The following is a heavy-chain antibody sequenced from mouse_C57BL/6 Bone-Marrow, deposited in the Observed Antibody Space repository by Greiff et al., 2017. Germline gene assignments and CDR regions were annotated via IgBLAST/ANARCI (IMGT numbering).Heavy chain of an antibody. CDR2: IDPSDSYT. V-gene: IGHV1-69*01. CDR3: ARENDGSSYLWYFDV. J-gene: IGHJ1*03. D-gene: IGHD1-1*01. Sequence: QVQLQQPGAELVMPGASVKLSCKASGYTFTSYWMHWVKQRPGQGLEWIGEIDPSDSYTNYNQKFKGKSTLTVDKSSSTAYMQLSSLTSEDSAVYYCARENDGSSYLWYFDVWGTGTTVTVSS. CDR1: GYTFTSYW.